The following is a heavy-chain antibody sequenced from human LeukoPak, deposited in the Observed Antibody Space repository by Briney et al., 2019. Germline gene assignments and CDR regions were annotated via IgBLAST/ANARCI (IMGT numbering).Heavy chain of an antibody. J-gene: IGHJ6*02. V-gene: IGHV3-23*01. D-gene: IGHD2-2*01. CDR1: GFTFSSYA. CDR2: ISGSGGSI. CDR3: AKDVVVVPAAINYYYYYYGMDV. Sequence: AGSRRLSCAASGFTFSSYAMSWVRQAPGKGLEWVSAISGSGGSIYYADSVKGRFTISRDNSKNTLYLQMNSLRAEDTAVYYCAKDVVVVPAAINYYYYYYGMDVWGQGTTVTVSS.